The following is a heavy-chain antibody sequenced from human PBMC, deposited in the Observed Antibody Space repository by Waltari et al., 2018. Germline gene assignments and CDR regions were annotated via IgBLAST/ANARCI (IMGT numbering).Heavy chain of an antibody. Sequence: NYAQKFQGRVTITADKSTSTAYMELSSLRSEDTAVYYCARGGQPGIAVAGDTGDAFDIWGQGTMVTVSS. V-gene: IGHV1-69*04. D-gene: IGHD6-19*01. J-gene: IGHJ3*02. CDR3: ARGGQPGIAVAGDTGDAFDI.